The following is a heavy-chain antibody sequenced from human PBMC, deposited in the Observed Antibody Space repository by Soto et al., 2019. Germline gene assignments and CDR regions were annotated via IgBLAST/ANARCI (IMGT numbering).Heavy chain of an antibody. Sequence: PSETLSRTCTVCSSSIGSSYWSWIRQPAGKGLEWIGYIYYSGSTNYNPSLKSRVTISVDTSKNQFSLKLSSVTAADTAVYYCASLAVTTFRFRDYYYGMDVWGQGTTVT. V-gene: IGHV4-59*08. J-gene: IGHJ6*02. CDR3: ASLAVTTFRFRDYYYGMDV. D-gene: IGHD4-17*01. CDR1: SSSIGSSY. CDR2: IYYSGST.